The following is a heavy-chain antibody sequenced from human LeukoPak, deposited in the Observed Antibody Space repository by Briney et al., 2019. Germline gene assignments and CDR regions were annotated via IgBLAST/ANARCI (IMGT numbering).Heavy chain of an antibody. CDR3: ARGTLPRGIAAAGGLINWFDP. J-gene: IGHJ5*02. D-gene: IGHD6-13*01. CDR2: ISAYNGNT. Sequence: ASGKASCQVSGYTLTSFGISCVRQAPGQGREWVGWISAYNGNTNYAQKLQGRVTMTTDTSTSTAYMELRSLRSDDTAVYYCARGTLPRGIAAAGGLINWFDPWGQGTLVTVSS. CDR1: GYTLTSFG. V-gene: IGHV1-18*01.